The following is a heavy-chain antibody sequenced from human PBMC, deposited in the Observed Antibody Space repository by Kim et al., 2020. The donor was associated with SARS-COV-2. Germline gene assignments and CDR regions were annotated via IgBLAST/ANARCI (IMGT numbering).Heavy chain of an antibody. CDR3: ARGVAFDI. V-gene: IGHV3-30-3*01. J-gene: IGHJ3*02. Sequence: GGSLRLSCAASGFTFSSYVMHWVRQAPGKGLEWVAVISYDGSTKYYADSVKGRFTISRDNSKNTLDLQMNSLTTEDTAVYNCARGVAFDIWGQGTMVTVS. CDR1: GFTFSSYV. CDR2: ISYDGSTK.